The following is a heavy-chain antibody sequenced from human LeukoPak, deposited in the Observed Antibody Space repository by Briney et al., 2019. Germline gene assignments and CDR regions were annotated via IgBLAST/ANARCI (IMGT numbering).Heavy chain of an antibody. CDR2: ISSSGSTI. D-gene: IGHD4-17*01. CDR3: ASYGEYYYYMDV. V-gene: IGHV3-48*03. J-gene: IGHJ6*03. Sequence: PGGSLRLSCAASGFTLSSYEMNWVRQAPGKGLEWVSYISSSGSTIYCADSVKGRFTISRDNAKNSLYLQMNSLRAEDTAVYYCASYGEYYYYMDVWGKGTTVTVSS. CDR1: GFTLSSYE.